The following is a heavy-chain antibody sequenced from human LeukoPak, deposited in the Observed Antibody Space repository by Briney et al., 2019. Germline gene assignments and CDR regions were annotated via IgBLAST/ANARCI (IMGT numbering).Heavy chain of an antibody. Sequence: GGSLRLSCVASGFAFSSHAMTWVRQAPGKGLEWVSAISISGDRTYYAHSVKGRFTIPRDNSKSTVYLQMNSLRAEDTAVYYCANEIRPNDYWGQGTLVTVSS. J-gene: IGHJ4*02. CDR1: GFAFSSHA. D-gene: IGHD4-17*01. CDR3: ANEIRPNDY. V-gene: IGHV3-23*01. CDR2: ISISGDRT.